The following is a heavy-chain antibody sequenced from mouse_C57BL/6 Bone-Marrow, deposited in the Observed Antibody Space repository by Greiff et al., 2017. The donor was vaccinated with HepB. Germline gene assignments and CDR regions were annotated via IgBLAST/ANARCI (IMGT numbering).Heavy chain of an antibody. CDR3: TTGWAWFAY. J-gene: IGHJ3*01. D-gene: IGHD3-3*01. CDR1: GFNIKDDY. Sequence: EVKLMESGAVLVRPGASVKLSCTASGFNIKDDYMHWVKQRPEQGLEWIGWIDPENGDTEYASKFQGKATITADTSSNTAYLQLSSLTSEDTAVYYCTTGWAWFAYWGQGTLVTVSA. V-gene: IGHV14-4*01. CDR2: IDPENGDT.